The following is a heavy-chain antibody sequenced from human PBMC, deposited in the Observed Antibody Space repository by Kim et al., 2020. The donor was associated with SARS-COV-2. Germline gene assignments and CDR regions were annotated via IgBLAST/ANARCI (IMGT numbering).Heavy chain of an antibody. V-gene: IGHV1-3*01. CDR2: INVANGNR. CDR1: GYTFTSNT. Sequence: ASVKVFCKASGYTFTSNTLHWVRQAPGQGLEWMGWINVANGNRKYLQKFQDRLIITRDTSATTAYMELRSLTTEDTGVYYCARDGTTRNGGDYSDYWGQG. CDR3: ARDGTTRNGGDYSDY. D-gene: IGHD1-1*01. J-gene: IGHJ4*02.